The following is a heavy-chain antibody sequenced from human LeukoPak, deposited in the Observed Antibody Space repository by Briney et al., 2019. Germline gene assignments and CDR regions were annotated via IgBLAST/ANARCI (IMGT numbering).Heavy chain of an antibody. CDR3: ARDGRYCSGGSCYSVVDY. V-gene: IGHV3-48*01. Sequence: PGGSLRLSCAASGFTFSSYSMNWVRQPPGKGLEWVSYISSSSSTIYYADSVKGRFTISRDNAKNSLYLQMNSLRAEDTAAYYCARDGRYCSGGSCYSVVDYWGQGTLVTVSS. CDR2: ISSSSSTI. J-gene: IGHJ4*02. CDR1: GFTFSSYS. D-gene: IGHD2-15*01.